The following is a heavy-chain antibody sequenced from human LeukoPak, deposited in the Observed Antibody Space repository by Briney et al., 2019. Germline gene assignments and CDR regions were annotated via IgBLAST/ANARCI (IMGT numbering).Heavy chain of an antibody. CDR2: INPSGGST. V-gene: IGHV1-46*03. CDR1: GYTFTSYY. D-gene: IGHD3-22*01. Sequence: ASVKVSCKASGYTFTSYYMHWVRQAPGQGLEWMGIINPSGGSTSYAQKFQGRVTMTRDPSTRTVYMEMSTLRSEDTAVYYCARDKEYYYDSSGSLDYWGQGTLVTVSS. J-gene: IGHJ4*02. CDR3: ARDKEYYYDSSGSLDY.